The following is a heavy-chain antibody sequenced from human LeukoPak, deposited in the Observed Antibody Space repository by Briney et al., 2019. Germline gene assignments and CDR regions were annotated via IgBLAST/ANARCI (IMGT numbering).Heavy chain of an antibody. J-gene: IGHJ4*02. D-gene: IGHD3-22*01. CDR1: GGTFSSYA. CDR3: ARQMYYYDSSGYYPKNYFDY. Sequence: GASVKVSCKASGGTFSSYAISWVRQAPGQGLEWMGGIIPIFGTANYAQKLQGRVTMTTDTSTSTAYMELRSLRSDDTAVYYCARQMYYYDSSGYYPKNYFDYWGQGTLVTVSS. V-gene: IGHV1-69*05. CDR2: IIPIFGTA.